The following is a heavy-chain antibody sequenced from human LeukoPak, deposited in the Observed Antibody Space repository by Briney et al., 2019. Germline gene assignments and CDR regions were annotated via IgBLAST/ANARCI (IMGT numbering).Heavy chain of an antibody. J-gene: IGHJ4*02. CDR3: ARLSAVVVPAY. CDR1: GYTFTGYY. V-gene: IGHV1-2*02. CDR2: INPNSGGT. Sequence: GASVKVSCKASGYTFTGYYMHWVRQAPGQGLEWMGWINPNSGGTNYAQKLQGRVTMTRDTSISTAYMELRRLRSGDTAVYYCARLSAVVVPAYWGQGTLVTVSS. D-gene: IGHD2-2*01.